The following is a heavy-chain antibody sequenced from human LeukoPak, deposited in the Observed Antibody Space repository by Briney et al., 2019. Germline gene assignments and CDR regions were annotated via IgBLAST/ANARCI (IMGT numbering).Heavy chain of an antibody. CDR3: AHRKGGSWYEH. V-gene: IGHV2-5*02. D-gene: IGHD6-25*01. J-gene: IGHJ5*02. Sequence: SGPTLVKPTQTLTLTCTFSGFSLTTSGVGVGWIRQPPGKALKWLALISWDDDKRLSPSLKTRLTITKDTSKNQEVLTMTNMDPVDTATYYCAHRKGGSWYEHWGQGTLVTVSS. CDR2: ISWDDDK. CDR1: GFSLTTSGVG.